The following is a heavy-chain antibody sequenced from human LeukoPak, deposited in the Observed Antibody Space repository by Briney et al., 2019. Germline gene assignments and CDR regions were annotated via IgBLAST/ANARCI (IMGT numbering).Heavy chain of an antibody. J-gene: IGHJ6*03. CDR1: GFTFSSYS. V-gene: IGHV3-48*01. CDR2: ISSSSSTI. CDR3: ARDGTLQWELLYYYYYMDV. Sequence: GGSLRLSCAASGFTFSSYSMNWVRQAPGKGLEWVSYISSSSSTIYYADSVKGRFTISRDNAKNSLYLQMNSLRAEDTAVYYCARDGTLQWELLYYYYYMDVWGKGTTVTVSS. D-gene: IGHD1-26*01.